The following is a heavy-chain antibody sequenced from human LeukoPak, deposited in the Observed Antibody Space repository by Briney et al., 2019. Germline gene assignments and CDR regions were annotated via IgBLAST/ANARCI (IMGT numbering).Heavy chain of an antibody. V-gene: IGHV4-34*01. Sequence: SETLSLTCAVYGGSFSGYYWSWIRQPPGKGLEWIGEINHSGSTTYNPSLKSRVTISVDTSKNQFSLKLSSVTAADTAVYYCARLFPPYCSSTSCYFELYYYYYTDVWGKGTTVTVSS. CDR2: INHSGST. J-gene: IGHJ6*03. CDR1: GGSFSGYY. CDR3: ARLFPPYCSSTSCYFELYYYYYTDV. D-gene: IGHD2-2*01.